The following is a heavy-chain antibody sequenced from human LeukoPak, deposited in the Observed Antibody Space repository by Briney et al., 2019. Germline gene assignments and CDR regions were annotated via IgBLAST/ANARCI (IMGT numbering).Heavy chain of an antibody. D-gene: IGHD2-21*02. Sequence: SETLSLTCTVSGGSISSGTHYYNWIRQHPGKGLEWIGYIYYTGITSYNPSLKSRVTMSVDTSMNQVSLKVTSLTAADTAVYYCAASSGVTLGRFWGQGALVPVSS. V-gene: IGHV4-31*03. CDR2: IYYTGIT. CDR3: AASSGVTLGRF. CDR1: GGSISSGTHY. J-gene: IGHJ4*02.